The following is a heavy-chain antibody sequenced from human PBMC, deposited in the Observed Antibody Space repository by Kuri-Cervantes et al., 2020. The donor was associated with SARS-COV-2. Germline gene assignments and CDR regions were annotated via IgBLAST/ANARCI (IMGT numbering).Heavy chain of an antibody. Sequence: GESLKISCAACGFTFSSYDMHWVRQATGKGLEWVSAIGTAGDTYYPGSVKGQFTISRDNAKNSLYLQMNSLRAEDTAVYYCATRGWYYAFDIWGQGTMVTVSS. J-gene: IGHJ3*02. D-gene: IGHD2-15*01. V-gene: IGHV3-13*03. CDR2: IGTAGDT. CDR1: GFTFSSYD. CDR3: ATRGWYYAFDI.